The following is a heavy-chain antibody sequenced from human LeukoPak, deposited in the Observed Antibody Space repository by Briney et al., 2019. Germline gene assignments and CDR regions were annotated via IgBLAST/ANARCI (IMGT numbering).Heavy chain of an antibody. CDR3: AAAIDYGDYLPPLGY. D-gene: IGHD4-17*01. V-gene: IGHV1-58*01. CDR2: IVVGSGNT. Sequence: GASVKVSCKASGFTFTSSAVQWVRQARGQRLEWIGWIVVGSGNTNYAQKFQERVTITRDISTSTAYMELSSLRSEDTAVYYCAAAIDYGDYLPPLGYWGQGTLVTVSS. J-gene: IGHJ4*02. CDR1: GFTFTSSA.